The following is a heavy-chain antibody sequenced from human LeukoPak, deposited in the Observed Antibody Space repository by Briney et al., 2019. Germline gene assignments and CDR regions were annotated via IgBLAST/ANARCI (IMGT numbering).Heavy chain of an antibody. CDR2: IYYSGST. CDR3: AGDKVGATAKDFPTAFDI. V-gene: IGHV4-59*01. D-gene: IGHD1-26*01. J-gene: IGHJ3*02. CDR1: GGSISSYY. Sequence: SETLSLTCTVSGGSISSYYWSWIRQPPGKGLEWIGYIYYSGSTNYNPSLKSRVTISVDTSKNQFSLKLSSVTAADTAVYYCAGDKVGATAKDFPTAFDIWGQGTMVTVSS.